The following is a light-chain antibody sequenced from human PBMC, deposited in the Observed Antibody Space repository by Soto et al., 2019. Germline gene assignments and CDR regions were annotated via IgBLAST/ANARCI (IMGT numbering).Light chain of an antibody. Sequence: EIVLTQSPATLSLSPGERATLSCRASQNINNNYLAWYQQTPGQAPRLLIHGASSRPTGIPERFSGSGSGTEFTLTISRLEPEDAAMFYCQQYGSSPQTFGEGTRVEVK. CDR2: GAS. CDR1: QNINNNY. CDR3: QQYGSSPQT. V-gene: IGKV3-20*01. J-gene: IGKJ1*01.